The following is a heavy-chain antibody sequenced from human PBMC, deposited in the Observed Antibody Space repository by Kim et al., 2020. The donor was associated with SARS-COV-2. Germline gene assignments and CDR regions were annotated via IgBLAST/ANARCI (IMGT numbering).Heavy chain of an antibody. Sequence: GGSLRLSCAASGFTFSSYDMHWVRQATGKGLEWVSAIGTAGDTYYPGSVKGRFTISRENAKNSLYLQMNSLRAGDTAVYYCARFYSSSWNYYGMDVWGQGTTVTVSS. CDR2: IGTAGDT. CDR3: ARFYSSSWNYYGMDV. J-gene: IGHJ6*02. CDR1: GFTFSSYD. V-gene: IGHV3-13*04. D-gene: IGHD6-13*01.